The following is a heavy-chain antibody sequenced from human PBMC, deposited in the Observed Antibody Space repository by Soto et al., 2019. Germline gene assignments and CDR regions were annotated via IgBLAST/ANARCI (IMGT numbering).Heavy chain of an antibody. CDR1: GYTLTNYG. CDR3: ATDGPSNSGNLYAFDI. V-gene: IGHV1-18*04. J-gene: IGHJ3*02. CDR2: VTPYKADT. Sequence: QARLVQSGAEVKKSGASVRVSCKASGYTLTNYGVTWVRQAPGQGLEWLGRVTPYKADTNSAQNLQGRVTIATDTSTNTAYLELRSLRSDDTAVYFCATDGPSNSGNLYAFDIWGQGTIVTVSA. D-gene: IGHD5-12*01.